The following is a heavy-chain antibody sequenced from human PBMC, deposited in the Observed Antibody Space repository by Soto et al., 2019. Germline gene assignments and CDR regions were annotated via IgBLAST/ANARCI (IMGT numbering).Heavy chain of an antibody. D-gene: IGHD5-12*01. Sequence: GGSLRLSCAASGFTFSSYWMHWVRQAPGKGLVWVSRINSDGSSTSYADSVKGRFTISRDNAKNTLYLQMNSLRAEDTAVYYCARDEWYIVATTGDSVRWFDPWGQGTLVTVSS. CDR3: ARDEWYIVATTGDSVRWFDP. J-gene: IGHJ5*02. CDR1: GFTFSSYW. CDR2: INSDGSST. V-gene: IGHV3-74*01.